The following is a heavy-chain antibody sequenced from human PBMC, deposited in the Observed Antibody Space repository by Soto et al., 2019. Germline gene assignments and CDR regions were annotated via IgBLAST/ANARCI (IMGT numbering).Heavy chain of an antibody. J-gene: IGHJ2*01. Sequence: QVQLQESGPGLVKPSQTLSLTCTVSGGSISSGGYYWSWIRQHPGKGLEWIGYIYYSGSTYYNPPLKSXXTXSXATSKNQVSLKLSSVTAADTAVYYCASRTVRGVIDLWGRGTLVTVSS. CDR3: ASRTVRGVIDL. CDR2: IYYSGST. CDR1: GGSISSGGYY. V-gene: IGHV4-31*03. D-gene: IGHD3-10*01.